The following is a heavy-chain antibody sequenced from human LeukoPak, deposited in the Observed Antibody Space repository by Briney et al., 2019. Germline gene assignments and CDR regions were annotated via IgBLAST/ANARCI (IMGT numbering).Heavy chain of an antibody. Sequence: ASETLSLTCTVSGGSTSSYYWSWIRKPAGKGLEWIGYIYYSGTTNYNPSLKSRVIISVDTSKNQFSLKLSPVIAADTAVYYCARVGVDYSGNIIKYYFDYWGQGILVTVSS. CDR3: ARVGVDYSGNIIKYYFDY. V-gene: IGHV4-59*01. J-gene: IGHJ4*02. D-gene: IGHD4-23*01. CDR1: GGSTSSYY. CDR2: IYYSGTT.